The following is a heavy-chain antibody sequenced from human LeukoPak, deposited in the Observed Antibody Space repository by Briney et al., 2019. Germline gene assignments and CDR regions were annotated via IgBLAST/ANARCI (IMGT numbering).Heavy chain of an antibody. J-gene: IGHJ6*03. Sequence: GGSLRLSCAASGFTVSSNYMSWVRQAPGKGLEWVSLIYAGGSTYYADAVKGRFTISRHNSKNTLHLQMNSLRVEDTAVYYCARHPLYSRYYMDVWGKGTTVTVSS. D-gene: IGHD2-2*02. CDR1: GFTVSSNY. CDR3: ARHPLYSRYYMDV. V-gene: IGHV3-53*04. CDR2: IYAGGST.